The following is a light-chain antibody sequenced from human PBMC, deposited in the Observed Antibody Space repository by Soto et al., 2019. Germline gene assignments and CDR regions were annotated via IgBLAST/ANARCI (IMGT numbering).Light chain of an antibody. CDR3: SSYTSSSTRV. CDR2: DVS. CDR1: SSDVGGYNY. Sequence: QSALTQPASVSGSPGQSITISCTGTSSDVGGYNYVSWYQQHPGKAPKLMIYDVSNRPSGLSNRFSGSKSGNTASLTISGLQAEDEADYSCSSYTSSSTRVFGTGTKVTVL. V-gene: IGLV2-14*01. J-gene: IGLJ1*01.